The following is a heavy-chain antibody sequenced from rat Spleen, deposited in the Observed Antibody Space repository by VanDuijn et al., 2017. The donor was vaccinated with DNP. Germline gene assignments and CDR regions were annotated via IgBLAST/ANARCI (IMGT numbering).Heavy chain of an antibody. CDR1: GYSITSNY. CDR2: ISYSGST. Sequence: EVQLQESGPGLVKPSQSLSLTCSVTGYSITSNYWGWIRKFPGNKMEWMGYISYSGSTTYTPSLKGRISITRDTSKNQFFLQLNSVTTEDTATYYCARHSLRDGNYFDYWGQGVMVTVSS. D-gene: IGHD1-11*01. V-gene: IGHV3-1*01. CDR3: ARHSLRDGNYFDY. J-gene: IGHJ2*01.